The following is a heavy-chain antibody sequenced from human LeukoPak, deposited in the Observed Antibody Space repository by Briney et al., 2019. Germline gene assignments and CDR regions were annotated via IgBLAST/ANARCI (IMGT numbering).Heavy chain of an antibody. D-gene: IGHD3-10*01. CDR1: GGSISSGGYS. Sequence: PSETPSLTCAVSGGSISSGGYSWSWIRQPPGKGLVWIGYIYHSGSTYYNPSLKSRVTISVDRSKNQFSLKLSSVTAADTAVYYCARGGGRFGEFTAFDYWGQGTLVTVSS. CDR3: ARGGGRFGEFTAFDY. CDR2: IYHSGST. V-gene: IGHV4-30-2*01. J-gene: IGHJ4*02.